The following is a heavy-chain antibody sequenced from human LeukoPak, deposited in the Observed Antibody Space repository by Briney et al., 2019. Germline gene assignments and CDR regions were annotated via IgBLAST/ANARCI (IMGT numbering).Heavy chain of an antibody. CDR3: TRVGYIDEGIDY. J-gene: IGHJ4*02. Sequence: QPGGSLRLSCAASGFTFSSHTMNWVRQAPGKGLEWLSYISSSGSTIYYADSVKGRFTISRDNAKNSLYLQMNSLRAEDTAIYYCTRVGYIDEGIDYWGQGTLVTVSS. D-gene: IGHD5-24*01. CDR1: GFTFSSHT. CDR2: ISSSGSTI. V-gene: IGHV3-48*01.